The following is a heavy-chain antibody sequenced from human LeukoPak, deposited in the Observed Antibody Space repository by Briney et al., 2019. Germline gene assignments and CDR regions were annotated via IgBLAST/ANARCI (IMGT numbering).Heavy chain of an antibody. Sequence: ASVKVSCKASGYTFTGYYMHWVRQAPGQGLEWMGWINPNSGGTNYAQKFQGRVTMTRDTSIGTAYMELSRLRFDDTAVYYCARDPQGAVAGTFLDYWGQGTLVTVSS. J-gene: IGHJ4*02. CDR2: INPNSGGT. CDR3: ARDPQGAVAGTFLDY. CDR1: GYTFTGYY. V-gene: IGHV1-2*02. D-gene: IGHD6-19*01.